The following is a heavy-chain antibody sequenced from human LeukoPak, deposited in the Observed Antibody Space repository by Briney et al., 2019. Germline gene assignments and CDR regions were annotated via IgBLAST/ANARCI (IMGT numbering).Heavy chain of an antibody. CDR1: GFTFSTYE. Sequence: GGSLRLSCAASGFTFSTYEMNWVRQAPGKGLEWVSYISSSGSTIYYADSVKGRFTISRGNAKNSLYLQMNSLRAEDTAVYYCARGPSYGDYGLFDYWGQGTLVTVSS. CDR3: ARGPSYGDYGLFDY. CDR2: ISSSGSTI. V-gene: IGHV3-48*03. D-gene: IGHD4-17*01. J-gene: IGHJ4*02.